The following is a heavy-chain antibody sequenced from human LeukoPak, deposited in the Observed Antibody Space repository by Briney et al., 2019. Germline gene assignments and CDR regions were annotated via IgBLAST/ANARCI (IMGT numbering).Heavy chain of an antibody. J-gene: IGHJ4*02. D-gene: IGHD4-17*01. CDR1: GGSISSSY. CDR2: IHTSGDS. V-gene: IGHV4-4*09. CDR3: ARHNPQAPYGDYGS. Sequence: SETLSLTCTVSGGSISSSYWSWIRQPPGKGLKWVGYIHTSGDSNYNPSLKSRVTISVDTSKNQLSLKLSSVTAADTAVYYCARHNPQAPYGDYGSWGQGILVTVSS.